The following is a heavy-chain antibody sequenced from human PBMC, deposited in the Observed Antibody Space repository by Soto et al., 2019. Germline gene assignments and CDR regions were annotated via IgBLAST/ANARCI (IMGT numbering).Heavy chain of an antibody. D-gene: IGHD6-13*01. Sequence: ESGGGLVQPGGSLRLSCAASGFTFSSYSMNWVRQAPGKGLEWVSYISSSSSTIYYADSVKGRFTISRDNAKNSLYLQMNSLRAEDTAVYYCARVAAAKGWSIDYWGQGTLVTVSS. V-gene: IGHV3-48*01. J-gene: IGHJ4*02. CDR3: ARVAAAKGWSIDY. CDR2: ISSSSSTI. CDR1: GFTFSSYS.